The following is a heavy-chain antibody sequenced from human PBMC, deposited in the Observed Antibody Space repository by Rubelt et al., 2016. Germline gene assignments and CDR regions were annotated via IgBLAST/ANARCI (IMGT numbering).Heavy chain of an antibody. CDR2: IFHSGST. D-gene: IGHD6-19*01. CDR3: ARDTVARRQDVQDY. J-gene: IGHJ4*02. CDR1: GGSISSNNW. Sequence: GGSISSNNWWTWLRQPPGKGLEWIGEIFHSGSTTYNPSLKSRVTISLHTSNRQFSLNLTSVTAADTAVYFCARDTVARRQDVQDYWGQGTLVTVSS. V-gene: IGHV4-4*01.